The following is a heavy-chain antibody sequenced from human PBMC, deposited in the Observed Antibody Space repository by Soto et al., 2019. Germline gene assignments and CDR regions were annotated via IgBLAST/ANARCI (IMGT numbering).Heavy chain of an antibody. CDR3: AKEPYDLDYNFWSCSRSYFDY. J-gene: IGHJ4*02. D-gene: IGHD3-3*01. CDR2: ISGSGGST. V-gene: IGHV3-23*01. CDR1: GFTFSSYA. Sequence: GGSLRLSCAASGFTFSSYAMSWVRQAPGKGLEWVSAISGSGGSTYYADSVKGRFTISRDNSKNTLYLQMNSLRAEDTAVYYCAKEPYDLDYNFWSCSRSYFDYWGQGTLVTVSS.